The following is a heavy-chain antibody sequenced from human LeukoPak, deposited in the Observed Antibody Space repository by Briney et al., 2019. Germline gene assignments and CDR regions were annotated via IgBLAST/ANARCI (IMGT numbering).Heavy chain of an antibody. J-gene: IGHJ6*02. D-gene: IGHD4-17*01. CDR3: ARGGDYRSYYYYGMDV. CDR2: ISSSSGYI. Sequence: GGSLRLSCAASGFTFSSYSMTWVRQAPGKGLEWVSSISSSSGYIYYADSVKGRFTISRDNAKNSLYLQMNSLRAEDTAVYYCARGGDYRSYYYYGMDVWGQGTTVTVSS. V-gene: IGHV3-21*01. CDR1: GFTFSSYS.